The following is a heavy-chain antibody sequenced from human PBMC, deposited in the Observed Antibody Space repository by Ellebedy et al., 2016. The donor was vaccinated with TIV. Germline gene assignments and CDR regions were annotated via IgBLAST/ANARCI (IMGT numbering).Heavy chain of an antibody. CDR1: GFSFSSYH. CDR3: AKNNGGSGPNWFAP. D-gene: IGHD2-15*01. Sequence: GGSLRLSXAASGFSFSSYHMNWVRQPPERGLEWVSSIGTTGAYIFYADSVKGRFTISRDNAKNSLYLEMTNLRGEDTATYYCAKNNGGSGPNWFAPWGQGTLVTVSS. J-gene: IGHJ5*02. V-gene: IGHV3-21*06. CDR2: IGTTGAYI.